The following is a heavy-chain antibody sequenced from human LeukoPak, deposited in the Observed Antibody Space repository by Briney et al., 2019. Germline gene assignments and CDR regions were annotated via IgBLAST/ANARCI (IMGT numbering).Heavy chain of an antibody. CDR2: IYYSGST. CDR3: AKDQSPHWGVEYYFDY. D-gene: IGHD3-10*01. V-gene: IGHV4-39*02. J-gene: IGHJ4*02. Sequence: SETLSLTCTVSGGSISSSSYYWGWIRQPPGKGLEWIGSIYYSGSTYYNPSLKSRVTISVDTSKNQFSLKLSSVTAADTAVYYCAKDQSPHWGVEYYFDYWGQGTLVTVSS. CDR1: GGSISSSSYY.